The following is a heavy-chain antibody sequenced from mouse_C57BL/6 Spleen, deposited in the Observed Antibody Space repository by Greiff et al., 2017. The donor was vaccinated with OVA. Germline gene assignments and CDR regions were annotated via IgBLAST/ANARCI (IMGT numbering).Heavy chain of an antibody. CDR2: INPSTGGT. V-gene: IGHV1-43*01. D-gene: IGHD1-1*01. CDR3: ARGNYYGSSYWYFDV. J-gene: IGHJ1*03. Sequence: EVQLQQSGPELVKPGASVKISCKASGYSFTGYYMHWVKQSSEKSLEWIGEINPSTGGTSYNQKFKGKATLTVDKSSSTAYMQLKSLTSEDSAVYYCARGNYYGSSYWYFDVWGTGTTVTVSS. CDR1: GYSFTGYY.